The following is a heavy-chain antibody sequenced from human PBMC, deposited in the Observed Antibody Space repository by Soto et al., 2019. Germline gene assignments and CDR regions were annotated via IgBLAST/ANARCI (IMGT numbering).Heavy chain of an antibody. Sequence: EVDLLESGGGLAQPGGSRRLSCAASGFSFSVFAMSWVRQAPGKGLEWVSRISGSGGSTYYADSVKGRFTISRDNSKNMLYLQMNSLRSEDTAVYYCAKDWSGGAFDVWGQGTMVIVSS. CDR3: AKDWSGGAFDV. J-gene: IGHJ3*01. V-gene: IGHV3-23*01. D-gene: IGHD3-16*01. CDR1: GFSFSVFA. CDR2: ISGSGGST.